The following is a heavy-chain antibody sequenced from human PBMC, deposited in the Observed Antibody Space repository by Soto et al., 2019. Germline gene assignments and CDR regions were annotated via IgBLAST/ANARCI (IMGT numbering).Heavy chain of an antibody. CDR1: GYTFTSYD. V-gene: IGHV1-8*01. D-gene: IGHD6-13*01. CDR3: ARVGPIAAAAAYYYYYMDV. CDR2: MNPNSGNT. J-gene: IGHJ6*03. Sequence: ASVKDSCKASGYTFTSYDINWVRQATGQGLEWMGWMNPNSGNTGYAQKFQGRVTMTRNTSISTAYMELSSLRSEDTAVYYCARVGPIAAAAAYYYYYMDVWGKGTTVTVSS.